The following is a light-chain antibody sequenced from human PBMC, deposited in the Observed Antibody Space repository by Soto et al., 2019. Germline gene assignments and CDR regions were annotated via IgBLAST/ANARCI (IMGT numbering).Light chain of an antibody. J-gene: IGLJ1*01. Sequence: QSVLTQPASVSGSPGQSITISCTGTSSDVGGYNYVSWYQQHPGKAPKLMIYEVSNRPSGVSNRFSGSKSGNTASLTISGLQAEDGADYYCSSYTSSSTGVFGTGTKLTVL. CDR2: EVS. V-gene: IGLV2-14*01. CDR1: SSDVGGYNY. CDR3: SSYTSSSTGV.